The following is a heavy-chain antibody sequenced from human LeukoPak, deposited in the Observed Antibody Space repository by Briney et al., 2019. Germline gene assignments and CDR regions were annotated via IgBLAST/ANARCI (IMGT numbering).Heavy chain of an antibody. CDR2: IGTASGT. J-gene: IGHJ6*03. Sequence: PGGSLRLSCAASGFTFSSFDMHWVRHPTGQGLEWVSTIGTASGTYYPGSVEGRFTLSRDNAKNSLYLQMNSLTAGDTAVYYCARGPPRGKYYYMDVWGKGTTVTVSS. CDR3: ARGPPRGKYYYMDV. CDR1: GFTFSSFD. V-gene: IGHV3-13*01. D-gene: IGHD1-1*01.